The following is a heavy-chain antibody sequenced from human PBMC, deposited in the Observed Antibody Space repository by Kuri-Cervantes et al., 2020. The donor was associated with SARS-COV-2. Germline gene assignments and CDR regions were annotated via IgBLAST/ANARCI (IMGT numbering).Heavy chain of an antibody. V-gene: IGHV4-34*01. D-gene: IGHD6-13*01. CDR1: GVSSRSHY. Sequence: SETLSLTCTVSGVSSRSHYWSWIRQPPGKGLEWIGEINHSGSTNYNPSLKSRVTISVDTSKNQFSLKLSSVTAADTAVYYCARGRGIAAAGTGSPAPGYFDLWGRGTLVTVSS. CDR2: INHSGST. J-gene: IGHJ2*01. CDR3: ARGRGIAAAGTGSPAPGYFDL.